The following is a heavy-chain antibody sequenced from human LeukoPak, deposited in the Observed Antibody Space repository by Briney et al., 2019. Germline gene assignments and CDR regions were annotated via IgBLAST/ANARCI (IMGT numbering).Heavy chain of an antibody. V-gene: IGHV1-3*01. Sequence: ASVKVSCKASGYTFTSYAMHWVRQAPGQRLEWMGWINAGNGNTKYSQKFQGRVTITRDTSASTAYMELSSLRSDDTAVYYCARDPLGAPRIVGATTWFDYWGQGTLVTVSS. CDR1: GYTFTSYA. D-gene: IGHD1-26*01. J-gene: IGHJ4*02. CDR3: ARDPLGAPRIVGATTWFDY. CDR2: INAGNGNT.